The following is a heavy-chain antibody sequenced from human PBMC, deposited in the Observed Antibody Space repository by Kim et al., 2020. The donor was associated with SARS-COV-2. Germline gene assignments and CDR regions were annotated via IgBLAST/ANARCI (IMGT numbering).Heavy chain of an antibody. J-gene: IGHJ6*02. Sequence: SETLSLTCTVSGGSISSGGYYWSWIRQHPGKGLEWIGYIYYSGSTYYNPSLKSRVTISVATSKNQFSLKLSSVTAADTAVYYCARGCNNIVVVPAASVHYYYGMDVWGQGTTVTVSS. D-gene: IGHD2-2*01. CDR3: ARGCNNIVVVPAASVHYYYGMDV. CDR1: GGSISSGGYY. CDR2: IYYSGST. V-gene: IGHV4-31*03.